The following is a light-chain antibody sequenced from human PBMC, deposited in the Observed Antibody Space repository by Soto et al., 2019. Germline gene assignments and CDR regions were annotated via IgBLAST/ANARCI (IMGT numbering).Light chain of an antibody. J-gene: IGKJ1*01. CDR2: DAS. V-gene: IGKV1-39*01. Sequence: DIQMTQSPSSLSASVGDRVTITCRASQSISNYLNWYQQKPGKAPKLLIYDASSLQSGVPSRFTGSGSGTDFTLTINSLQPEDFATYYCQQSYSTPWTFGQGTKVEIK. CDR3: QQSYSTPWT. CDR1: QSISNY.